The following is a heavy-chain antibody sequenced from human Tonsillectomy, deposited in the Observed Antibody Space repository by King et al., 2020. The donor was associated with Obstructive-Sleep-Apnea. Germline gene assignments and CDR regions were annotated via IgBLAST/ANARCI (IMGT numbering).Heavy chain of an antibody. CDR3: ARRGRAVVTAIPGYGMDV. D-gene: IGHD2-21*02. J-gene: IGHJ6*02. CDR1: GGSISSSSYY. Sequence: QLQESGPGLVKPSETLSLTCTVSGGSISSSSYYWGWIRQPPGKGLEWIGSIYYSGSTYYNPSLKSRVTISVDTYKNQFSLKLSSVTAADTAVYYCARRGRAVVTAIPGYGMDVWGQGTTVTVSS. CDR2: IYYSGST. V-gene: IGHV4-39*01.